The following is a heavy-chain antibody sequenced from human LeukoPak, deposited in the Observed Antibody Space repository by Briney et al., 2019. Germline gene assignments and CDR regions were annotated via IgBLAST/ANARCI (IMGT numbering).Heavy chain of an antibody. D-gene: IGHD6-13*01. J-gene: IGHJ6*02. CDR3: ARERQEGSSWYGYYYYGMDV. CDR2: ISAYNGNT. CDR1: GYTFTSYG. V-gene: IGHV1-18*01. Sequence: ASVKVSCKASGYTFTSYGISWVRQAPGQGLEWMGWISAYNGNTNYAQKLQGRVTMTTDTSTSTAYMELRSLRSDDTAVYYCARERQEGSSWYGYYYYGMDVWGQGTTVTVSS.